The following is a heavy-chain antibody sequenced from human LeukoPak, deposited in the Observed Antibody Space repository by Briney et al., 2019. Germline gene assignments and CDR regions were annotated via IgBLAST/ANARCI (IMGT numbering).Heavy chain of an antibody. D-gene: IGHD3-3*01. CDR3: ARDGPAVSIFGSTHYFDY. CDR1: GFTVSSKH. J-gene: IGHJ4*02. V-gene: IGHV3-30*03. CDR2: ISYDGSNK. Sequence: GGSLRLSCAASGFTVSSKHMSWVRQAPGKGLEWVAVISYDGSNKYYADSVKGRFTISRDNAKNSLYLQMNSLRAEDTAVYYCARDGPAVSIFGSTHYFDYWGQGTLVTVSS.